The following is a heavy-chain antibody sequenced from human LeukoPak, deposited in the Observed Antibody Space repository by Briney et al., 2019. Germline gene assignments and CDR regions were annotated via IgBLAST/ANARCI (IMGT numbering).Heavy chain of an antibody. CDR3: ARHGKEMRYYFDY. V-gene: IGHV4-39*01. CDR2: IYYSGST. D-gene: IGHD1-26*01. CDR1: GGSISSSSYY. Sequence: AETLSLTCTVSGGSISSSSYYWGWIRQPPGKGLEWIGSIYYSGSTYYNPSLKSRVTISVDTSKNQFSLKLSSVTAADTAVYYCARHGKEMRYYFDYWGQGTLVTVSS. J-gene: IGHJ4*02.